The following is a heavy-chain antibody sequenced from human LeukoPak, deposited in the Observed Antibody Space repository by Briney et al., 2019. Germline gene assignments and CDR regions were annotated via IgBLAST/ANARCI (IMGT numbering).Heavy chain of an antibody. CDR2: INYSGST. Sequence: SETLSLTCTVSGGSISSYYWSWIRQPPGKGLEWIGYINYSGSTNYNPSLKSRVTISVDTSKNQFSLKLSSVTAADTAVYYCARAKRGLRFLEWFYDYWGQGTLVTVSS. D-gene: IGHD3-3*01. J-gene: IGHJ4*02. V-gene: IGHV4-59*12. CDR1: GGSISSYY. CDR3: ARAKRGLRFLEWFYDY.